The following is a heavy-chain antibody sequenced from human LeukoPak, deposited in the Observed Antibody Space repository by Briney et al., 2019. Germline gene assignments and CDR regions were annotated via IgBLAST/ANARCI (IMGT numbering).Heavy chain of an antibody. J-gene: IGHJ3*02. CDR3: ARDGHRRYHYDSSGREDAFDI. V-gene: IGHV1-18*01. CDR2: ISTYNDYT. Sequence: GASVKVSCKASGYTFTNYGISWVRQAPGQGLEWMGWISTYNDYTKYSEKLQGRVTMTTDTSTSTAYMELRSLPSDDTAVYYCARDGHRRYHYDSSGREDAFDIWGQGTMVTVSS. CDR1: GYTFTNYG. D-gene: IGHD3-22*01.